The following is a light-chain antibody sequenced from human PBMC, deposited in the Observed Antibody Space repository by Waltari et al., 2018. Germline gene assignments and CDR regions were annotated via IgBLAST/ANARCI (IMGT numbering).Light chain of an antibody. Sequence: QSVLTQPPSVSGTPGQRVTISCSGSNSNIGGNFVNWYQQLPGKAPKLLIYNDNEGPAGVPERFSAAKSGTAAALASTGLQSEDEADYYCAVWDDSLGGVFGGGTKLTVL. CDR1: NSNIGGNF. CDR2: NDN. V-gene: IGLV1-44*01. CDR3: AVWDDSLGGV. J-gene: IGLJ3*02.